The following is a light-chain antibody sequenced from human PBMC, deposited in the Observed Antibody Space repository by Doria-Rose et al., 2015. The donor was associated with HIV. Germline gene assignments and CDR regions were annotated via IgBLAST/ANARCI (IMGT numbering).Light chain of an antibody. Sequence: TQSSGTLSLSPGKRATLSCRASQSVSANYLAWYQQRPGQSPRLLIYGASSRATDIPDRFSGSGSGTDFTLTISRLEPEDFAVYYCHQYASSRTFGQGTKVEIK. CDR1: QSVSANY. J-gene: IGKJ1*01. CDR3: HQYASSRT. CDR2: GAS. V-gene: IGKV3-20*01.